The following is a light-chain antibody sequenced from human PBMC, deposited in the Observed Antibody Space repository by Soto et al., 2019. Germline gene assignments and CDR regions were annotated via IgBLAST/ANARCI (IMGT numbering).Light chain of an antibody. CDR3: QQYNSWPPFFT. CDR2: GAS. CDR1: QSVSSN. Sequence: EIVVTQSPATLSVSPGERATLSCRASQSVSSNLAWYQRKPGQAPRLLIYGASTRATGIPARFSGSGSGTEFTITISSLQSEDFAVYYCQQYNSWPPFFTFGPGTKVDLK. J-gene: IGKJ3*01. V-gene: IGKV3-15*01.